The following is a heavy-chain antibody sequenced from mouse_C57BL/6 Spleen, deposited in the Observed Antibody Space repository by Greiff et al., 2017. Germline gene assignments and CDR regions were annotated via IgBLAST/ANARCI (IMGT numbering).Heavy chain of an antibody. Sequence: QVQLQQPGAELVKPGASVKMSCKASGYTFTSYWMHWVKQSPGQGLEWIGMIHPNSGSTNYNEKFKSKATLTVDKSSSTAYMQLSSLTSEDSAVYDCARNYAAYFDYWGQGTTLTVSA. CDR2: IHPNSGST. J-gene: IGHJ2*01. D-gene: IGHD2-4*01. V-gene: IGHV1-64*01. CDR1: GYTFTSYW. CDR3: ARNYAAYFDY.